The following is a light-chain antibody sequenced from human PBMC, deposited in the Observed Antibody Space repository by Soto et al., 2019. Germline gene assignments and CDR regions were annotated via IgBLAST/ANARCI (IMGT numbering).Light chain of an antibody. CDR1: SSDVGGYNY. CDR3: SSYAGSNNLV. V-gene: IGLV2-8*01. J-gene: IGLJ2*01. CDR2: EVS. Sequence: QSALTQPPSASGSPGQSVTISCTGTSSDVGGYNYVSWYQQHPGKAPKLMIYEVSKWPAGVPNRFSGSKSGNTAPLTVSGLQAEDEADYYCSSYAGSNNLVFGGGTKVTVL.